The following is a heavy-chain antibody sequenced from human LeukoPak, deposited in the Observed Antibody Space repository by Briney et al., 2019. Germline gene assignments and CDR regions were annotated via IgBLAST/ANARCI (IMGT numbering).Heavy chain of an antibody. V-gene: IGHV3-23*01. D-gene: IGHD3-3*01. J-gene: IGHJ4*02. CDR2: LSGSGAGT. CDR3: AKAELGVDTFFDY. CDR1: GFTFSDYA. Sequence: GGSLRLSCAASGFTFSDYALGWVRQAPGRGLEWVATLSGSGAGTYYSDSVQGRFTISRDYSKRTLFLQMNSLRAEDTAFYYCAKAELGVDTFFDYWGQGTLVTVSS.